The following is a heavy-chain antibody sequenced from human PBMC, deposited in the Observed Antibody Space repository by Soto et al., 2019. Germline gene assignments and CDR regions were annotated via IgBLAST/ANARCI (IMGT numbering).Heavy chain of an antibody. V-gene: IGHV4-34*01. Sequence: QVQLQQWGAGLLKPSETLSLTCAVSGGSFSDNSWSWIRQSPGKGLQWIGEITHTGNTDYIPSLKRRVTISADTSNNQLFLRMTSVTAADTAVYYCARTRRVCYRSGGYYPGLFEHWGQGTPVKVSS. CDR3: ARTRRVCYRSGGYYPGLFEH. D-gene: IGHD3-10*01. CDR2: ITHTGNT. CDR1: GGSFSDNS. J-gene: IGHJ4*02.